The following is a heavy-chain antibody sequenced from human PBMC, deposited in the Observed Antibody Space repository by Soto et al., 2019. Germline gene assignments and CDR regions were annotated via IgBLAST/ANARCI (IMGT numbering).Heavy chain of an antibody. CDR2: ITWNSNKR. CDR1: GFSLDDYT. CDR3: AKGVRRNWNEMDL. Sequence: EVQLVESGGDLLQPGGSLRLSCAGFGFSLDDYTMHWVRQAPGKGLEWVSGITWNSNKRAYAASVRGRFTVSKDSAKNSLYLEMNSLRIEDSALYYCAKGVRRNWNEMDLWGQGTAVIVSS. D-gene: IGHD1-1*01. V-gene: IGHV3-9*01. J-gene: IGHJ6*02.